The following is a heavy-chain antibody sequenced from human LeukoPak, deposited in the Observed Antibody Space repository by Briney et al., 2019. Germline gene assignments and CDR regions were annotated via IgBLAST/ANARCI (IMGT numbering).Heavy chain of an antibody. CDR1: GYAISSGYY. CDR2: IYHSGST. D-gene: IGHD6-13*01. CDR3: ASHPRSSSWYSGSGDFDI. V-gene: IGHV4-38-2*01. Sequence: PSETLSLTCAVSGYAISSGYYWGWVRQPPGKGLEWIGTIYHSGSTYYNPSLKSRVTISEDTSKNQFSLRLSSVTAADTAVYYCASHPRSSSWYSGSGDFDIWGQGTMVTASS. J-gene: IGHJ3*02.